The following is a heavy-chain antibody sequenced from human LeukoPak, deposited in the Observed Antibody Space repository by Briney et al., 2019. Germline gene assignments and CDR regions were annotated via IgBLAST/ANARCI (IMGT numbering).Heavy chain of an antibody. Sequence: PSQTLSLTCTVSGGSISSGGYYWSWIRQHPGKGLEWIGYIYHSGSTYYNPSLKSRVTISVDRSKNQFSLKLSSVTAADTAVYYCASDYGGRGHYYYGMDVWGQGTTVTVSS. CDR2: IYHSGST. CDR3: ASDYGGRGHYYYGMDV. V-gene: IGHV4-30-2*01. D-gene: IGHD4-23*01. J-gene: IGHJ6*02. CDR1: GGSISSGGYY.